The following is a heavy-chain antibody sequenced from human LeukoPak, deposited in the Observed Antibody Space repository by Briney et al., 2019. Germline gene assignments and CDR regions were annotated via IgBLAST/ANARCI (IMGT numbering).Heavy chain of an antibody. J-gene: IGHJ4*02. CDR3: ARGVVVTAISPLDY. Sequence: ASVKVSCKASGYTFTSYAMHWVRQAPGQRLEWMGWISAYNGNTNYAQKLQGRVTMTTDTSTSTAYMELRSLRSDDTAVYYCARGVVVTAISPLDYWGQGTLVTVSS. CDR2: ISAYNGNT. CDR1: GYTFTSYA. D-gene: IGHD2-21*02. V-gene: IGHV1-18*01.